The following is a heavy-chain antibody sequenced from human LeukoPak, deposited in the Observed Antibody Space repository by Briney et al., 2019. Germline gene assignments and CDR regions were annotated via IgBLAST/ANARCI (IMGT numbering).Heavy chain of an antibody. V-gene: IGHV4-34*01. CDR1: GGSFSGYF. CDR3: ARGDTMIVVLTEKLNGFDI. D-gene: IGHD3-22*01. CDR2: INHSGST. Sequence: SETLSLTCAVYGGSFSGYFWSWIRQPPGKGLEWIGEINHSGSTNYNPSLKSRVSISVDTSKNQFSLKLNSVTAADTAVYYCARGDTMIVVLTEKLNGFDIWGQGTMVTVSS. J-gene: IGHJ3*02.